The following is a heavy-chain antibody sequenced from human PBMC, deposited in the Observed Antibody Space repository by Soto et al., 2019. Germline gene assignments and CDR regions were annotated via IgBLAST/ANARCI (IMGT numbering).Heavy chain of an antibody. V-gene: IGHV1-24*01. J-gene: IGHJ4*02. CDR3: AFGDYFFYYFDY. CDR2: FDPEDGET. D-gene: IGHD4-17*01. CDR1: GYTLTELS. Sequence: GASVKVSCKVSGYTLTELSMHWVRQAPGKGLEWMGGFDPEDGETIYAQKFQGRVTMTEDTSTDTAYMELSSLRSEDTAVHYCAFGDYFFYYFDYWGQRTPVTVSS.